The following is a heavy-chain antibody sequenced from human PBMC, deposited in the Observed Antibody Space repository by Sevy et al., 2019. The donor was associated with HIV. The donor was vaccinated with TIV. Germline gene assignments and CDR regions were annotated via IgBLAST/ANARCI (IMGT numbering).Heavy chain of an antibody. CDR2: ITLSGSST. CDR1: GFTFSNYE. V-gene: IGHV3-48*03. D-gene: IGHD5-12*01. Sequence: GGSLRLSCTASGFTFSNYEMNWVRQAPGKGLEWVSYITLSGSSTYYADSVKGRFTISRDNAKNSLYLQMNSLRAEDTAVYYCARNGGYADYGMDVWGQGTTVTVSS. J-gene: IGHJ6*02. CDR3: ARNGGYADYGMDV.